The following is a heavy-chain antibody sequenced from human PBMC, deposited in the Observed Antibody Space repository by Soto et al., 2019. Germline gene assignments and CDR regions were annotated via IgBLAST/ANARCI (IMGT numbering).Heavy chain of an antibody. CDR2: IIGSGGST. J-gene: IGHJ3*02. V-gene: IGHV3-23*01. CDR3: AKRAGYSSGWFDAFDI. CDR1: GFTFSNYA. D-gene: IGHD6-19*01. Sequence: GGSLRLSCAASGFTFSNYAMSWVRQAPGEGLEWVSAIIGSGGSTYYADSVKGRFTISRDNSKNSLYLQMNSLRAEDTAVYYCAKRAGYSSGWFDAFDIWGQGTMVTVSS.